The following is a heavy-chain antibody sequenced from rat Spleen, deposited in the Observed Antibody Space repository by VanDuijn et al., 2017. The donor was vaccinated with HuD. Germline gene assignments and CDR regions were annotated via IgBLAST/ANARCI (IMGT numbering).Heavy chain of an antibody. CDR3: TRGGTITIAAIGDY. CDR1: GFTFNNYW. D-gene: IGHD1-2*01. CDR2: ITNTGGST. J-gene: IGHJ2*01. V-gene: IGHV5-31*01. Sequence: EVQLVESGGGLVQPGRSLKLSCVASGFTFNNYWMTWIRQAPGKGLEWVALITNTGGSTYYPDSVKGRFTISRDNAKSTLYLQMNSLRSEDTATYYCTRGGTITIAAIGDYWGQGVMVTVSS.